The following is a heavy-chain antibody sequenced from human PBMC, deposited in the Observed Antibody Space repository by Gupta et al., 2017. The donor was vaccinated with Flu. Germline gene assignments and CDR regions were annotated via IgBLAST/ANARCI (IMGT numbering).Heavy chain of an antibody. Sequence: SYLQWVRQAPGKGLVWGSSIKPDGSSKTYAESVKGRFTISRDNAKDTLYLQMNSLGDDDTAVYYCATGTSGCWGQGTLVTVSS. CDR3: ATGTSGC. J-gene: IGHJ4*02. CDR1: SY. CDR2: IKPDGSSK. D-gene: IGHD3-10*01. V-gene: IGHV3-74*03.